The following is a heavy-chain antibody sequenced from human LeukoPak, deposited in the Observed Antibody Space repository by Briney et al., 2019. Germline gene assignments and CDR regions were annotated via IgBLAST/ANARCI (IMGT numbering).Heavy chain of an antibody. D-gene: IGHD3-10*01. CDR2: IYYSGST. Sequence: TSETLSLTCTVFGGSISSSTYYWGWIRQPPGKGLEWIGSIYYSGSTYYNPSLKSRVTISVDTSKNQFSLKLSSVTAADTAVYYCARSGSYYKNWFDPWGQGTLVTVSS. J-gene: IGHJ5*02. V-gene: IGHV4-39*07. CDR3: ARSGSYYKNWFDP. CDR1: GGSISSSTYY.